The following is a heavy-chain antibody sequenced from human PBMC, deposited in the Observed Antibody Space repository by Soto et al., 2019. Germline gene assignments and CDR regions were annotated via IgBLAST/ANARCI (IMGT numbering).Heavy chain of an antibody. V-gene: IGHV3-23*01. Sequence: EVRLLESGGGLLQSGGSLRLSCAASGVTFSTYTLSWVRQAPGKGLEWVSTISGGGGSTYYADSVKGRFTISRDNSKNTMYLQMNSLRAEDTAVYYCAKVTDDQWGQGTLVTVSS. CDR3: AKVTDDQ. J-gene: IGHJ4*02. CDR2: ISGGGGST. CDR1: GVTFSTYT.